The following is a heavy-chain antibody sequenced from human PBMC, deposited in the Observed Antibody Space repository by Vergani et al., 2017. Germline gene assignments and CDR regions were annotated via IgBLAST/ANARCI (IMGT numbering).Heavy chain of an antibody. J-gene: IGHJ4*02. V-gene: IGHV1-24*01. CDR2: FDPEDGET. CDR1: GYTFTSYG. CDR3: ATVRGQLDHTGLYYFDY. Sequence: QVQLVQSGAEVKKPGASVKVSCKASGYTFTSYGISWVRQAPGKGLEWMGGFDPEDGETIYAQKFQGRVTMTEDTSTDTAYMELSSLRSEDTAVYYCATVRGQLDHTGLYYFDYWGQGTLVTVSS. D-gene: IGHD1-1*01.